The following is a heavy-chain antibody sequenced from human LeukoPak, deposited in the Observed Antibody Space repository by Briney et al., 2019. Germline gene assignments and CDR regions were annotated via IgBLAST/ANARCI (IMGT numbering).Heavy chain of an antibody. J-gene: IGHJ5*02. V-gene: IGHV3-21*01. CDR2: ISRKSDFI. CDR3: ARADCSSSTCYLRRSWFDP. Sequence: GGSLRLSCAGSGFSYNYYDMNWVRQAPGKGLEWVSSISRKSDFIYYSDPVRGRFTISRDNAENSLYLQMNSLRAEETAVYYCARADCSSSTCYLRRSWFDPWGQGTLVTVSS. D-gene: IGHD2-2*01. CDR1: GFSYNYYD.